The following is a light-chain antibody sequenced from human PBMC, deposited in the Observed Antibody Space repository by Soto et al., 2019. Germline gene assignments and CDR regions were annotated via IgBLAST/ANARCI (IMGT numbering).Light chain of an antibody. CDR2: EVS. CDR3: SSYSTSSTVL. Sequence: QSALTQPASVSGSPGQSITISCTGTSSDVGGYNYVSWYQQHPGKAPKLMIYEVSNRPSGVSNRFSGSKSGNTASLTISGLLTEDEADYYCSSYSTSSTVLFGGGTKLTVL. CDR1: SSDVGGYNY. J-gene: IGLJ2*01. V-gene: IGLV2-14*01.